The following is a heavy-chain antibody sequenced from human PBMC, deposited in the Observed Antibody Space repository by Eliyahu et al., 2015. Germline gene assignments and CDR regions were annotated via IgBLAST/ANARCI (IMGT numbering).Heavy chain of an antibody. CDR2: FFYYGXT. CDR1: GDSINSYX. D-gene: IGHD3-16*01. V-gene: IGHV4-59*01. Sequence: QVQLQESGPGLVKPSETLSXTXTXSGDSINSYXWXWIRQPPGKGLEWIGHFFYYGXTNYSPSLESRVTISLDKSKNQFSVHLRSVTAADTAVYYXARAHGVGERIDTWGPGTLVTVSS. CDR3: ARAHGVGERIDT. J-gene: IGHJ5*02.